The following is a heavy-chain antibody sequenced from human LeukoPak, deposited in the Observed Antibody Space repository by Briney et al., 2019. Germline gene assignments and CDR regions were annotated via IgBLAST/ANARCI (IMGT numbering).Heavy chain of an antibody. V-gene: IGHV3-33*01. Sequence: PGGSLRLSCATAGFTFSTFGIHRVRQTPGKGLEWAAAIQSDGSKQYYGDSVKGRFTISRDSSKNTVYLQMNSLRDEDTAVYYCARDTYDSSGYYAHLDYWGQGTLVTVSS. CDR3: ARDTYDSSGYYAHLDY. CDR1: GFTFSTFG. J-gene: IGHJ4*02. D-gene: IGHD3-22*01. CDR2: IQSDGSKQ.